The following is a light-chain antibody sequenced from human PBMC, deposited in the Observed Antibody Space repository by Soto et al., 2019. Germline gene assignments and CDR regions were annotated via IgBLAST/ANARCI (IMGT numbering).Light chain of an antibody. CDR1: QDIATY. J-gene: IGKJ4*01. Sequence: DIQMTQSPSSLSASVGNRVTITCQASQDIATYLNWYQQKPGKAPNLLIYAASSLESGVPSRFSGSGSGTDFTLTISSLQPEDFATYYCLQSYSTPLSFGGGTKVEIK. CDR2: AAS. CDR3: LQSYSTPLS. V-gene: IGKV1-39*01.